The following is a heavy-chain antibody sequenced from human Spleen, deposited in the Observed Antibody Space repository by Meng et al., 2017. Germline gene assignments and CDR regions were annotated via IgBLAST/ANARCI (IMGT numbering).Heavy chain of an antibody. CDR2: INPKSGDT. Sequence: QVQLVQSGAEVKKPGASVKVSCKASGYTFTGYYMHWMRQAPGQGLEWMGRINPKSGDTHYAQKFQARVTMTGDTSISTAYMELSGLRSDDTAMYYCARDEDISAAGKLFGDYWGQGTLVTVSS. J-gene: IGHJ4*02. D-gene: IGHD6-25*01. CDR3: ARDEDISAAGKLFGDY. CDR1: GYTFTGYY. V-gene: IGHV1-2*06.